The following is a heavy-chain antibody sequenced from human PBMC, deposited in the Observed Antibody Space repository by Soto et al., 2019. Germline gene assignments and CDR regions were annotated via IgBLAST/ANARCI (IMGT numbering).Heavy chain of an antibody. CDR3: AKDLGSGINWFDP. D-gene: IGHD3-10*01. CDR1: GFTFSTYD. J-gene: IGHJ5*02. V-gene: IGHV3-30*18. CDR2: ISYDGSNK. Sequence: GGSLRLSCAASGFTFSTYDMHWVRQAPGKGLEWVALISYDGSNKYYVDSVKGRFTISRDNSKNTLYLQMNSLRAEDTAVYYCAKDLGSGINWFDPWGQGTQVTVSS.